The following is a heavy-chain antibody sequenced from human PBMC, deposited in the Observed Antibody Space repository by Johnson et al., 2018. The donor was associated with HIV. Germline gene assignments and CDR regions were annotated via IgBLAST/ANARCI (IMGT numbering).Heavy chain of an antibody. CDR3: ASPATQQLVPVDAFDI. D-gene: IGHD6-13*01. CDR1: GFTFSDYY. Sequence: QVQLVESGGGLVKPGGSLRLSCAASGFTFSDYYMSWIRQAPGKGLAWVSYISSSGSTIYYADSVKGRFTISRDNAKNSRYLQMNSLRAEDTAVYYCASPATQQLVPVDAFDIWGQGTMVTVSS. CDR2: ISSSGSTI. V-gene: IGHV3-11*04. J-gene: IGHJ3*02.